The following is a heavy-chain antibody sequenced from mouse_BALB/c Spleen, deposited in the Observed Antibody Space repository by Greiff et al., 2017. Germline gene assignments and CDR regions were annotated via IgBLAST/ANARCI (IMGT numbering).Heavy chain of an antibody. V-gene: IGHV3-2*02. Sequence: EVKLQESGPGLVKPSQSLSLTCTVTGYSITSDYAWNWIRQFPGNKLEWMGYISYSGSTSYNPSLKSRISITRDTSKNQFFLQLNSVTTEDTATYYCARNYGYIFYFDYWGQGTTLTVSS. D-gene: IGHD1-2*01. J-gene: IGHJ2*01. CDR2: ISYSGST. CDR1: GYSITSDYA. CDR3: ARNYGYIFYFDY.